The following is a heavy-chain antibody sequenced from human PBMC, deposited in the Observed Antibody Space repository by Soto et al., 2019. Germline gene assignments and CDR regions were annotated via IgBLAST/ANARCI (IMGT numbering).Heavy chain of an antibody. CDR3: ARDPGYGSGGSVNHYLDY. CDR2: IKRDSTEK. V-gene: IGHV3-7*01. Sequence: GGSLRLSGAASGFTFGSYWMSWVRQVPGKGLEWLGTIKRDSTEKKYVASVKGRFTMSRDNAQNSLYLQMDSLRAQDTAVYYCARDPGYGSGGSVNHYLDYWGHGTLVTVSS. D-gene: IGHD3-10*01. CDR1: GFTFGSYW. J-gene: IGHJ4*01.